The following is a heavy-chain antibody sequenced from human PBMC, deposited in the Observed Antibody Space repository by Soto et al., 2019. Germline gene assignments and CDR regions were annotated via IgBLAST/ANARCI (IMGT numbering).Heavy chain of an antibody. CDR1: GGSISSGGYY. CDR3: ARERDDYVIGY. V-gene: IGHV4-31*03. D-gene: IGHD4-17*01. J-gene: IGHJ4*02. Sequence: QVQLQESGPGLVKPSQTLSLTCTVSGGSISSGGYYWSWIRQHPGKGLEWIGYIYYSGSTYYNPSLKSRVTISVDTSKTRFSRKLSSVTAADTAVYYCARERDDYVIGYWGQGTLVTVSS. CDR2: IYYSGST.